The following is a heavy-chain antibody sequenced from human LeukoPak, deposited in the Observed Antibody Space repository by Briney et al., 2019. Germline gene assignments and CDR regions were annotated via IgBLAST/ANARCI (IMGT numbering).Heavy chain of an antibody. D-gene: IGHD3-22*01. V-gene: IGHV4-34*01. CDR2: INHSGST. J-gene: IGHJ4*02. Sequence: SETLSLTCAVYGGSFSGYYWSRIRQPPGKGLEWIGEINHSGSTNYNPSLKSRVTISVDTSKNQFSLKLSSVTAADTAVYYCARGRSGDTMIVVVIPYYFDYWGQGTLVTVSS. CDR1: GGSFSGYY. CDR3: ARGRSGDTMIVVVIPYYFDY.